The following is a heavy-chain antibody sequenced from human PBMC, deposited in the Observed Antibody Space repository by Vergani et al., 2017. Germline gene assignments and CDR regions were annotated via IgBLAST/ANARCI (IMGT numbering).Heavy chain of an antibody. CDR1: GFIVSSNY. CDR2: IYRGGST. D-gene: IGHD6-19*01. Sequence: EVKLVESGGGLVQPGGSLGLSCAASGFIVSSNYMSWVRQAPGKGLEWVSVIYRGGSTYYADSVKGRFIISRDNSKNTLYLQMNSLRAEDTAVYYCARDVSSGWYLLDYWGQGTLVTVSS. J-gene: IGHJ4*02. V-gene: IGHV3-66*02. CDR3: ARDVSSGWYLLDY.